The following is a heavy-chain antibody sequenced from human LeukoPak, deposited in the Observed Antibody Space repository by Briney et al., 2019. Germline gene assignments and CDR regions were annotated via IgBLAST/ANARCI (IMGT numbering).Heavy chain of an antibody. CDR2: IYYSGST. V-gene: IGHV4-59*01. CDR1: GGSISSYY. D-gene: IGHD3-16*01. CDR3: ARVRFGYGGFDP. J-gene: IGHJ5*02. Sequence: SEILSLTCTVSGGSISSYYWSWIRQPPGMGLDWIGYIYYSGSTNYNPSLKSRVTISVDTSKNQFSLKLTSVTAADTAVYYCARVRFGYGGFDPWGQGTLVTVSS.